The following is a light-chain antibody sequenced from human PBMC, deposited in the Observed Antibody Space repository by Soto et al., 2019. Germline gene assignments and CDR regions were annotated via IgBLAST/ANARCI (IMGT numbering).Light chain of an antibody. CDR3: QQRSNWPLT. CDR2: DAS. V-gene: IGKV3-11*01. J-gene: IGKJ4*02. CDR1: QSVSSH. Sequence: EIVLTQSPATLSLSPGERAALSCRASQSVSSHLAWYQQKPGQAPRLLIYDASNRATGIPAWFSGSGSGTDCTLIISSLEPEDLAVYYCQQRSNWPLTFGGGTKVEIK.